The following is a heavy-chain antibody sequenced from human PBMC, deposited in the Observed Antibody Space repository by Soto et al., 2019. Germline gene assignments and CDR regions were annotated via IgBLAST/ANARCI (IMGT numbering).Heavy chain of an antibody. J-gene: IGHJ3*02. CDR1: GGSVSSGSYY. D-gene: IGHD3-3*01. CDR3: ARGEALITIFGVVLTNAFDI. CDR2: IYYSGST. V-gene: IGHV4-61*01. Sequence: QVQLQESGPGLVKPSETLSLTCTVSGGSVSSGSYYWSWIRQPPGKGLEWIGYIYYSGSTNYNPSLKSRVTISVDTSKNQFSLKLSSVTAADTAVYYCARGEALITIFGVVLTNAFDIWGQGTMVTVSS.